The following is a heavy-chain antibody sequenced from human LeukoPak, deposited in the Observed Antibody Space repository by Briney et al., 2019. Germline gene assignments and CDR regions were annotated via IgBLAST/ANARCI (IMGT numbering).Heavy chain of an antibody. CDR3: GAGDSSGQIDY. Sequence: SETLSLTCTVSGGSISSYYWSWIRQPPGKGLEWIGYIYYSGSTYYNPSLKSRVTISVDTSKNQFSLKLSSVTAADTAVYYCGAGDSSGQIDYWGQGTLVTVSS. D-gene: IGHD3-22*01. CDR2: IYYSGST. CDR1: GGSISSYY. J-gene: IGHJ4*02. V-gene: IGHV4-59*08.